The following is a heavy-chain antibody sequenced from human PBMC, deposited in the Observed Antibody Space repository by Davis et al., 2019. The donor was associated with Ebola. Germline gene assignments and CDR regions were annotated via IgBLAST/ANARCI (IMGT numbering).Heavy chain of an antibody. CDR2: ISSSSSYT. D-gene: IGHD4-17*01. CDR1: GFTFSSYA. Sequence: GESLKISCAASGFTFSSYAMSWIRQAPGKGLAWVSYISSSSSYTNYADSVKGRFTISRDNAKNSLYLQMNSLRAEDTAVYYCARDTVTTNPYYYYYGMDVWGQGTTVTVSS. CDR3: ARDTVTTNPYYYYYGMDV. J-gene: IGHJ6*02. V-gene: IGHV3-11*05.